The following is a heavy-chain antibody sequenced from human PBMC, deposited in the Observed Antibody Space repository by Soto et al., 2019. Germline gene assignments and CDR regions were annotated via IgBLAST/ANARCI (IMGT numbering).Heavy chain of an antibody. Sequence: SGGSLRLSCAASGFTFSSYWMSWVRQAPGRGLEWVANIKQDGSEKYYVDSVKGRFTISRDNAKNSLYLQMNSLRAEDTAVYYCARAVSGYDYYFDYWGQGTLVTVSS. CDR2: IKQDGSEK. V-gene: IGHV3-7*03. J-gene: IGHJ4*02. CDR1: GFTFSSYW. D-gene: IGHD5-12*01. CDR3: ARAVSGYDYYFDY.